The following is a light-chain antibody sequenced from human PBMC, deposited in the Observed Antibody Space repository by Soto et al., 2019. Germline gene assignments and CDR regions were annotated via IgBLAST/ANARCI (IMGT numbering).Light chain of an antibody. CDR2: GAS. Sequence: IKMTQSPAVVSPSERDRVPVTCRSSQDIGSYLAWYQQKPGKAPKILIYGASTLQSGVPPRFGGSGSGTAFTLTISSLQPEDFATYYCQQSYSMPGTFGQGTKV. J-gene: IGKJ1*01. CDR3: QQSYSMPGT. V-gene: IGKV1-9*01. CDR1: QDIGSY.